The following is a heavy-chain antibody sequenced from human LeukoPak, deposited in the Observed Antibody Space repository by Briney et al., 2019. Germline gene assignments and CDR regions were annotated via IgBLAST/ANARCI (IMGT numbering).Heavy chain of an antibody. CDR3: AREMATIVNQFDY. CDR1: GYTFTSYG. V-gene: IGHV1-18*01. CDR2: ISPYNGNT. J-gene: IGHJ4*02. D-gene: IGHD5-24*01. Sequence: ASVKVSCKASGYTFTSYGISWVRQAPGEGLEWMGWISPYNGNTNYAQKLQGRVTMTTDTSTTTAYMELRSLRSDDTAVYYCAREMATIVNQFDYWGQGTLVTVSS.